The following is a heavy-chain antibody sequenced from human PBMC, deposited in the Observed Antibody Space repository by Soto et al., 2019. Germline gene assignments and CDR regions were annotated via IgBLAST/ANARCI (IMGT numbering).Heavy chain of an antibody. D-gene: IGHD3-22*01. CDR2: IYYSGST. V-gene: IGHV4-39*01. CDR3: ARRPYYDSSGYYFDY. J-gene: IGHJ4*02. Sequence: SETLSLTCTVSGGSISSSSYYWGWIRQPPGKGLEWIGCIYYSGSTYYNPSLKSRVTISVNTSKNQFSLKLSSVTAADTAVYYCARRPYYDSSGYYFDYWGQGTLVTVSS. CDR1: GGSISSSSYY.